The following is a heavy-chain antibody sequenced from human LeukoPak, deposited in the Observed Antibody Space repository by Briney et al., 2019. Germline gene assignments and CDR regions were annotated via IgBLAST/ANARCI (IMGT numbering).Heavy chain of an antibody. CDR1: GFTFSNAW. J-gene: IGHJ6*03. D-gene: IGHD3-22*01. Sequence: PGGSLRLSCAASGFTFSNAWMSWVRQAPGKGLEWVGRIKSKTDGGTTDYAAPAKGRFTISRDDSKNTLYLQMNSLKTEDTAVYYCTTDLSGDTDDSSYYYYYYMDVWGKGTTVTVSS. CDR3: TTDLSGDTDDSSYYYYYYMDV. V-gene: IGHV3-15*01. CDR2: IKSKTDGGTT.